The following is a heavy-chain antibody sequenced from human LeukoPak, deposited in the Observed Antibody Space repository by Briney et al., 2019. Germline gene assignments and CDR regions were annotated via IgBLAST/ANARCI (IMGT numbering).Heavy chain of an antibody. Sequence: GGSLRLSCAASGFTFSDAWMHWVRQAPGKGLEWVGLIKRRTDGGTSNYAAPVKGRFAISRDDSEDTLFLQMDSLKSEDTGVYYCTTGYTSASHDGYWGQGTLVTVSS. CDR3: TTGYTSASHDGY. D-gene: IGHD2-15*01. CDR2: IKRRTDGGTS. CDR1: GFTFSDAW. V-gene: IGHV3-15*07. J-gene: IGHJ4*02.